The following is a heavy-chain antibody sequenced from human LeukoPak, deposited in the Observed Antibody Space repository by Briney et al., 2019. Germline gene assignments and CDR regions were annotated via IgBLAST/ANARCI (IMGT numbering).Heavy chain of an antibody. Sequence: SETLSLTCTVSGDSISSYYWSWIRQPPGKGLEWIGYIYYSGSTTYNPYLKSRVTISVDTSKNQFSLKLSSVTAADTAVYYCARGYDSSAYYPFNYWGQGTLVTVSS. CDR1: GDSISSYY. D-gene: IGHD3-22*01. CDR2: IYYSGST. V-gene: IGHV4-59*01. CDR3: ARGYDSSAYYPFNY. J-gene: IGHJ4*02.